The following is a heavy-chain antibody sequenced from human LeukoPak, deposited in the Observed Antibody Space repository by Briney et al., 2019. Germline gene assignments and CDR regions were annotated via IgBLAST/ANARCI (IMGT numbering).Heavy chain of an antibody. CDR2: MNPNSGNA. CDR3: ARAPGYDFWTRPYYYYYVDV. D-gene: IGHD3-3*01. CDR1: GYTFINYD. Sequence: GASVKVSCKASGYTFINYDINWVRQATGQGLEWMGWMNPNSGNAGYAQKFQGRVTMTRNTSVSTAYMELSSLRSEDTAVYYCARAPGYDFWTRPYYYYYVDVWGNGTTVTVSS. J-gene: IGHJ6*03. V-gene: IGHV1-8*01.